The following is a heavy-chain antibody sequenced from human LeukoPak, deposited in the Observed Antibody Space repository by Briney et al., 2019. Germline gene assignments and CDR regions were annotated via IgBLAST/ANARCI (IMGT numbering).Heavy chain of an antibody. D-gene: IGHD3-9*01. V-gene: IGHV3-11*01. CDR2: ISSSGGTI. CDR3: ARLRSILTGYDY. J-gene: IGHJ4*02. CDR1: GFNFIDAW. Sequence: PGGSLRLSCAASGFNFIDAWMSWVRQAPGKGLEWVSYISSSGGTIYYADSVKGRFTISRDNAKNSLYLQMNSLRAEDTAVYYCARLRSILTGYDYWGQGTLVTVS.